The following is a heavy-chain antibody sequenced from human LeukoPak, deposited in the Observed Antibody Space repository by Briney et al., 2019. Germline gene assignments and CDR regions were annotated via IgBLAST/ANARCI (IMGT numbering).Heavy chain of an antibody. Sequence: ASVKVSCKASGYTFTAYYIHWVRQAPGQGLEWMGRINPNSGGANYAQKFQGTVTMTSDTSINTAYMELRWLKSDDTAVYYCARDHLAAAGSGGWGQGTLVTVSS. CDR1: GYTFTAYY. CDR2: INPNSGGA. CDR3: ARDHLAAAGSGG. J-gene: IGHJ4*02. D-gene: IGHD6-13*01. V-gene: IGHV1-2*06.